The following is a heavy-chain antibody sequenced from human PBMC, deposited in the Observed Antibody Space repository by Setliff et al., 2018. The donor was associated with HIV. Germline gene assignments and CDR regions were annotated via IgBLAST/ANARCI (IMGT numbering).Heavy chain of an antibody. J-gene: IGHJ5*02. CDR2: IYYSGNT. CDR1: GVSISSYY. V-gene: IGHV4-59*12. Sequence: SETLSLTCTVSGVSISSYYWSWIRQPPGKGLEWIGNIYYSGNTYYNPSLKSRVIISVDTSRNQFSLKLSSVTAADTAMYYCVRDGTQCSRTTCINWVDPWGQGTLVTVSS. CDR3: VRDGTQCSRTTCINWVDP. D-gene: IGHD2-2*01.